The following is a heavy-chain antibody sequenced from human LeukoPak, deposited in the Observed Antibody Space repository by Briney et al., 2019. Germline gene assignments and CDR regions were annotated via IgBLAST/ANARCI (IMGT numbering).Heavy chain of an antibody. D-gene: IGHD3-9*01. CDR2: ISSSSSYI. J-gene: IGHJ4*02. CDR1: GFTFSSYS. Sequence: PGGPLRLSCAASGFTFSSYSMNWVRQAPGKGLEWVSSISSSSSYIYYADSVKGRFTISRDNAKNSLYLQMNSLRAEDTAVYYCARDLYYDILTGYSPPFDYWGQGTLVTVSS. V-gene: IGHV3-21*01. CDR3: ARDLYYDILTGYSPPFDY.